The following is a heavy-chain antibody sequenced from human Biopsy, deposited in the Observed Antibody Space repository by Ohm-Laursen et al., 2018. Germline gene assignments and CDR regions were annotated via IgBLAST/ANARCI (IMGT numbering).Heavy chain of an antibody. J-gene: IGHJ5*01. CDR1: GVTLSGYG. V-gene: IGHV3-21*06. CDR2: ISASSSYI. D-gene: IGHD3-10*01. CDR3: ATELLPPGVGGPWLDS. Sequence: LSLTCTASGVTLSGYGMNWVRQAPGKGLEWVSSISASSSYIYYADSVKGRFTVSRDNTKNTLYLQMNSLRAADTAIYFCATELLPPGVGGPWLDSWGQGTPVTVSS.